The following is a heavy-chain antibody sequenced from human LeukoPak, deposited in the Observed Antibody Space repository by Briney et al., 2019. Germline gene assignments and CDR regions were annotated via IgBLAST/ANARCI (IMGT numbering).Heavy chain of an antibody. CDR3: AKMSPYQLLSDY. V-gene: IGHV3-38-3*01. CDR1: GFTVSSNE. CDR2: ISGGST. Sequence: PGGSLRLSCAASGFTVSSNEMSWVRQAPGKGLECVSSISGGSTYYADSRKGRFTIPRDSSKNTLHLQMNSLRAEDTAVYYCAKMSPYQLLSDYWGQGTLVTVSS. D-gene: IGHD2-2*01. J-gene: IGHJ4*02.